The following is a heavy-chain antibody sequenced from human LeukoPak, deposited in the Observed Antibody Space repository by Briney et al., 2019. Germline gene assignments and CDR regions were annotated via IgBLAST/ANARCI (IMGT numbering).Heavy chain of an antibody. CDR2: IYYSGST. Sequence: PSETLSLTCTVSGGSISSYYWSWIRQPPGKGLEWIGYIYYSGSTNYNPSLKSRVTISVDTSKNQFSLKLSSVTAADTAVYYCARHDYGDSELDYWGQGTLVTVSS. D-gene: IGHD4-17*01. CDR3: ARHDYGDSELDY. CDR1: GGSISSYY. J-gene: IGHJ4*02. V-gene: IGHV4-59*01.